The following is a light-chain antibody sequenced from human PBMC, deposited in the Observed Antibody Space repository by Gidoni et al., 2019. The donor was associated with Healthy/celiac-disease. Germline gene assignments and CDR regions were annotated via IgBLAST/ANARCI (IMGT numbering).Light chain of an antibody. CDR3: QQYGSSHT. Sequence: EIVLTQYPGTLSLSQGERATLSCRASQSVSSSYLAWYQQKTGQATRLLIYGASSRATGIPDRFSGSGSGTDFTLTISRLEPEDFAVYYCQQYGSSHTFGQGTKLEIK. V-gene: IGKV3-20*01. CDR1: QSVSSSY. J-gene: IGKJ2*01. CDR2: GAS.